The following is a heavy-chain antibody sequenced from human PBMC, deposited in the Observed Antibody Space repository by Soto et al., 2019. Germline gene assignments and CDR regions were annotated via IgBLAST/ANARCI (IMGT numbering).Heavy chain of an antibody. CDR2: IYQSGSA. CDR1: GGSISSGDYS. D-gene: IGHD2-15*01. Sequence: QQQLQESGSGLVRPSQTLSLTCAVSGGSISSGDYSWSWIRQPPGKGLEWIGYIYQSGSAYYNPSLKSRVTISLDRSKNHFCLKLTSVTAADTAVYYCARLGNCRGGSCYPNWFDPWGQGTLVTVSS. V-gene: IGHV4-30-2*01. J-gene: IGHJ5*02. CDR3: ARLGNCRGGSCYPNWFDP.